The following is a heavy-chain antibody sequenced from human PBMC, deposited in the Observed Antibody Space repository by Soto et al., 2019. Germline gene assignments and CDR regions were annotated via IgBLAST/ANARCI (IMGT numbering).Heavy chain of an antibody. J-gene: IGHJ6*02. V-gene: IGHV3-30-3*01. CDR3: ARDSYPGRSSWYGPYYYGMDV. CDR2: ISYDGINK. Sequence: PGGSLRLSCAASGFTFSSYAMHWVRQAPGKGLEWVAVISYDGINKYYADSVKGRFTISRDNSKNTLYLQMNSLRAEDTAVYYCARDSYPGRSSWYGPYYYGMDVWGPGTTVTVYS. D-gene: IGHD6-13*01. CDR1: GFTFSSYA.